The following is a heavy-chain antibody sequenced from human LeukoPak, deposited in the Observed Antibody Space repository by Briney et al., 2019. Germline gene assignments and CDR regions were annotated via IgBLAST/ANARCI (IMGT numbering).Heavy chain of an antibody. Sequence: GGSLRLSCAVSGFTFSDHYMDWVCQAPGKGLEWVGRSRNRAKSYTTDYAASVKGRFTISRDDSKSTLYLQMNSLETEDTAVYYCSRDATGDHWGQGTLVSVSS. CDR3: SRDATGDH. J-gene: IGHJ4*02. V-gene: IGHV3-72*01. CDR1: GFTFSDHY. CDR2: SRNRAKSYTT.